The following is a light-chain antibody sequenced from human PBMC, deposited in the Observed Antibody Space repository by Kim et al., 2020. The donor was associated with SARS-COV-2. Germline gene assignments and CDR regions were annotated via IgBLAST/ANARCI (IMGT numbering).Light chain of an antibody. Sequence: SVKLTCTLSSGHSTYAIAWHQQQPGKGPRYLMKVNSDGSHSKGDGIPDRFSGSSSGAERYLTISSLQSEDEADYYCQTWGTGIRVFGGGTQLTVL. J-gene: IGLJ2*01. CDR3: QTWGTGIRV. CDR1: SGHSTYA. CDR2: VNSDGSH. V-gene: IGLV4-69*01.